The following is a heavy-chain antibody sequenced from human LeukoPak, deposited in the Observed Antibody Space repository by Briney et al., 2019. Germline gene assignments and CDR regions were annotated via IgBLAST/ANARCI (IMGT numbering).Heavy chain of an antibody. D-gene: IGHD6-19*01. Sequence: PGGSLRLSCAASGFTFSSYGMHWVRQAPGKGLEWVAVIPYDGNNKYYADSVKGRFTISRDNSKNTLYLQMNSLRAEDTAFYCARNSGGQWLGDFDYWGQGTLVTVSS. V-gene: IGHV3-30*03. CDR1: GFTFSSYG. CDR2: IPYDGNNK. CDR3: ARNSGGQWLGDFDY. J-gene: IGHJ4*02.